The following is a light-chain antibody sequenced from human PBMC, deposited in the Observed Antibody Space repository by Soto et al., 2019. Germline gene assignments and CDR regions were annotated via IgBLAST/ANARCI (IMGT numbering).Light chain of an antibody. CDR3: QQRNTWSYT. CDR1: QNVGST. CDR2: DAF. Sequence: IVLTQSPGTLSLSPGERATLSCRASQNVGSTLAWYQHKPGQAPRLLIYDAFNRATGIPARFSGDGSVTDFTLTISSLEAEDFAVYYCQQRNTWSYTFGQGTRLQIK. J-gene: IGKJ2*01. V-gene: IGKV3-11*01.